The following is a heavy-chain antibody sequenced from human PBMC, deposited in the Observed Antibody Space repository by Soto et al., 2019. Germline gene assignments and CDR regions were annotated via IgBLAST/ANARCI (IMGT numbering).Heavy chain of an antibody. CDR2: INPSGGST. CDR3: ARERGSAMADEQLIFDSLYGMDV. Sequence: QVQLVQSGAEVKKPGASVKVSCKASGYTFTSYYMHWVRQAPGQGLEWMGIINPSGGSTSYAQKFQGRVTMTRDTSTSTVYMEMSSLRSEDTAVYYCARERGSAMADEQLIFDSLYGMDVWGQGTTVTVSS. CDR1: GYTFTSYY. D-gene: IGHD5-18*01. J-gene: IGHJ6*02. V-gene: IGHV1-46*01.